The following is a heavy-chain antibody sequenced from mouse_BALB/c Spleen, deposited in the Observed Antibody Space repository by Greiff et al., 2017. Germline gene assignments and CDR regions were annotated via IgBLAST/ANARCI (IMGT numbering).Heavy chain of an antibody. D-gene: IGHD2-4*01. CDR1: GYAFTNYL. CDR2: INPGSGGT. V-gene: IGHV1-54*01. J-gene: IGHJ2*01. Sequence: QVQLKESGAELVRPGTSVKVSCKASGYAFTNYLIEWVKQRPGQGLEWIGVINPGSGGTNYNEKFKGKATLTADKSSSTAYMQLSSLTSDDSAVYCCARDDYDDFDYWGQGTTLTVSS. CDR3: ARDDYDDFDY.